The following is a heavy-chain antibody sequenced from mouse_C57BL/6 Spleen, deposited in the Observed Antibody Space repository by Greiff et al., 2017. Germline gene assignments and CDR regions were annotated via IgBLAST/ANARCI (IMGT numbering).Heavy chain of an antibody. J-gene: IGHJ2*01. D-gene: IGHD2-2*01. CDR2: FYPGSGSI. V-gene: IGHV1-62-2*01. CDR3: ARHEDYSDGYDSYYFDY. Sequence: QVQLQQSGAELVKPGASVKLSCKASGYTFTEYTIHWVKQRSGQGLEWIGWFYPGSGSIKYNEKFKDKATLTADKSSSTVYMELSRLTSEDSAVYFCARHEDYSDGYDSYYFDYWGQGTTLTVSS. CDR1: GYTFTEYT.